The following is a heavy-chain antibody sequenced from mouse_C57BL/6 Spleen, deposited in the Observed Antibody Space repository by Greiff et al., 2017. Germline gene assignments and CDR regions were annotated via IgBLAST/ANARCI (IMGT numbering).Heavy chain of an antibody. CDR3: TRDYDVLYWYFDV. D-gene: IGHD2-4*01. CDR1: GYTFTDYE. V-gene: IGHV1-15*01. Sequence: VQLQQSGAELVRPGASVTLSCKASGYTFTDYEMHWVKQTPVHGLEWIGAIDPETGGTAYNQKFKGKAILTADKSSSTAYMELRSLTSEDYAVYYCTRDYDVLYWYFDVWGTGTTVTVSS. CDR2: IDPETGGT. J-gene: IGHJ1*03.